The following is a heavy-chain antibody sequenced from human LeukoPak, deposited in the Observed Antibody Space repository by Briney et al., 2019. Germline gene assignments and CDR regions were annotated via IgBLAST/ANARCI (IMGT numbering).Heavy chain of an antibody. Sequence: SETLSLTCTVSHHSISSGYYWGWIRQPPGKGLEWIGRIYTSGSTNYNPSLKSRVTISVDTSKNQFSLKLSSVTAADTAVYYCARLWSTDCRGGSCPHQPNYWGQGTLVTVSS. V-gene: IGHV4-38-2*02. J-gene: IGHJ4*02. CDR1: HHSISSGYY. D-gene: IGHD2-15*01. CDR3: ARLWSTDCRGGSCPHQPNY. CDR2: IYTSGST.